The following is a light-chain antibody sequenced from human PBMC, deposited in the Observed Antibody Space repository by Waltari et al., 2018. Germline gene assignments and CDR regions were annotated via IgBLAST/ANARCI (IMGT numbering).Light chain of an antibody. CDR3: QQRDRT. Sequence: IPLTPSPSSLSAFVGARVPLTCRASQNITNYLNWYQQKPGKAPNLLIYAASNLESGVPSRFSVSGSGTDFTLTSSSLQPDEFATYDGQQRDRTVGQGTKVESK. CDR1: QNITNY. V-gene: IGKV1-39*01. J-gene: IGKJ1*01. CDR2: AAS.